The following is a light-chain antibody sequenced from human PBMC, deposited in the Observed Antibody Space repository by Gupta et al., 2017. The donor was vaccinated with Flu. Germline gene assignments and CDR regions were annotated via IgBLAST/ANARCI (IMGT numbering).Light chain of an antibody. V-gene: IGLV2-11*01. Sequence: QSALTQPRSVSGSPGQSVTISCTGTSDDVGDYDYVSWYQQFPGKVPKLIIYEVSQRPSGVPDRFSGSKSGNTASLTISGVQVDDEADYYCSSYAKHYILVFGGGTRLTVL. CDR1: SDDVGDYDY. CDR3: SSYAKHYILV. CDR2: EVS. J-gene: IGLJ3*02.